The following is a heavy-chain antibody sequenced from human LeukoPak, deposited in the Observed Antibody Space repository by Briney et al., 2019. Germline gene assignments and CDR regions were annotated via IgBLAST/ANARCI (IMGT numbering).Heavy chain of an antibody. D-gene: IGHD3-9*01. V-gene: IGHV4-39*07. J-gene: IGHJ4*02. CDR2: IFPSGAT. CDR3: ARDYDIRYFGYFDY. CDR1: GGSISSSSHY. Sequence: SETLSLTCTVSGGSISSSSHYWVWIRQPPGRGLEWIGCIFPSGATYYNPSLKSRVTISVDTSRNQFSLKLSSVTAADTAVYFCARDYDIRYFGYFDYWGQGTLVTVSS.